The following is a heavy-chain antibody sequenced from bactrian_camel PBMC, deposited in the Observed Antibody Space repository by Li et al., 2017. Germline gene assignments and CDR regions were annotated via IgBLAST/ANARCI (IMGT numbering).Heavy chain of an antibody. CDR2: IYTGGIST. D-gene: IGHD6*01. CDR1: KDIYSMNC. J-gene: IGHJ4*01. CDR3: AALNSTYGGRFGWCKDF. V-gene: IGHV3S54*01. Sequence: VQLVESGGDSVQAGGSLTLTCAASKDIYSMNCLGWFRQAPGKEREGLACIYTGGISTYYADSVKGRFTLSHDRSKNTMYLQMDNLKTEDTGVYYCAALNSTYGGRFGWCKDFRGQGTQVTVS.